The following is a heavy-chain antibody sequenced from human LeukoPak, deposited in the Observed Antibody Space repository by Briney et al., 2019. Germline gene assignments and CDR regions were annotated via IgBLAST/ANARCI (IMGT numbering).Heavy chain of an antibody. V-gene: IGHV3-23*01. CDR1: GFTFSNYA. J-gene: IGHJ3*02. CDR2: ISGSGGST. D-gene: IGHD6-13*01. Sequence: GGSLRLSCAASGFTFSNYAMIWVRQGPGKGLEWVSGISGSGGSTYYADSVKGRFAISRDDSKNTLYLQMNSLRAEDTAVYYCAKDHRSSSWTDAFDIWGQGTRVTVSS. CDR3: AKDHRSSSWTDAFDI.